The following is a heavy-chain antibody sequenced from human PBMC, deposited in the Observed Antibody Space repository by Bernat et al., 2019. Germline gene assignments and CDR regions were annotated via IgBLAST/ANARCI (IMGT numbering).Heavy chain of an antibody. J-gene: IGHJ4*02. V-gene: IGHV3-30*01. CDR3: ARDWATVTTDPYYFDY. CDR2: ISYDANNK. Sequence: QVQLVDSGGGVVHPGTSLRLSCAASGFAFSSYAMHWVRQAPGKGLEWVAVISYDANNKNYAASVKGRFTISRDNSNNTLYLQMNSLRAEDTAVYYCARDWATVTTDPYYFDYWGQGTLVTVSS. D-gene: IGHD4-17*01. CDR1: GFAFSSYA.